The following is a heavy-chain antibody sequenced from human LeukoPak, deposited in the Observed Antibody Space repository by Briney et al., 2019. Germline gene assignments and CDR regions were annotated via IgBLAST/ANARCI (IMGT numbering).Heavy chain of an antibody. CDR2: IKQDGSEK. D-gene: IGHD4-17*01. V-gene: IGHV3-7*01. J-gene: IGHJ6*03. CDR3: AREPYGHYYNYYMDV. CDR1: GFTFSSYW. Sequence: HPGGSLRLSCAASGFTFSSYWMNWVRQAPGKGLEWVANIKQDGSEKYYVGSVKGRFTISRDNAKNSLYLQMNSLRAEGTAVYYCAREPYGHYYNYYMDVWGKGTTVTVSS.